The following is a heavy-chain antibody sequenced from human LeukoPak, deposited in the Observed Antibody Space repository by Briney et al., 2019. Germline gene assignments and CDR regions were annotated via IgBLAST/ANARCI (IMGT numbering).Heavy chain of an antibody. CDR1: ESLFSTSA. J-gene: IGHJ4*02. V-gene: IGHV3-23*01. CDR3: VRRDGDPDY. D-gene: IGHD4-17*01. CDR2: ITGGAGYT. Sequence: PGGSVRLSCEVSESLFSTSAMSWVRQTPGKGLEWVSSITGGAGYTYYADFVAGRFTISRDNSKKMVYLQMRSLRVEDTAVYYCVRRDGDPDYWGQGILVSVSS.